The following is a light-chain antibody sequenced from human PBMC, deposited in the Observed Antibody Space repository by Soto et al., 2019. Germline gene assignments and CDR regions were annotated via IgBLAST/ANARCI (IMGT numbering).Light chain of an antibody. V-gene: IGKV3-15*01. J-gene: IGKJ1*01. Sequence: EIVMTQSPATLSVSPGERATLSCRASQSLSFNLAWYQQKPGQAPRLLIYAASTRATGIPARFSGSGSGTEFTLTISSLQSEDFAVYYCQQYYRRPQTFGQVTKADSK. CDR3: QQYYRRPQT. CDR2: AAS. CDR1: QSLSFN.